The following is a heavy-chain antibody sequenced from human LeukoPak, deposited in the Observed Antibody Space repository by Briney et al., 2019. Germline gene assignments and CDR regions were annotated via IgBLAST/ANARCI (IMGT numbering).Heavy chain of an antibody. CDR1: GFTFSSYA. J-gene: IGHJ4*02. CDR2: ISGSGGST. CDR3: ARLPLYSSSPYY. V-gene: IGHV3-23*01. D-gene: IGHD6-13*01. Sequence: GGSLRLSCAASGFTFSSYAMSWVRQAPGKGLEWVSAISGSGGSTYYADSVKGRFTIFRDNSKNTLYLQMNSLRAEDTAVYYCARLPLYSSSPYYWGQGTLVTVSS.